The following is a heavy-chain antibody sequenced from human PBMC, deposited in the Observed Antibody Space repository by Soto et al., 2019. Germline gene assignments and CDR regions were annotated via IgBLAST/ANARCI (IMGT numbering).Heavy chain of an antibody. Sequence: GESLKISCKGSGYSFTSYWISWVRQMPGKGLEWMGRIDPSDSYTNYSPSFQGHVTISADKSISTAYLQWSSLKASDTAMYYCARPSNPDSSGYSSFQHWGQGTLVTVSS. V-gene: IGHV5-10-1*01. D-gene: IGHD3-22*01. CDR1: GYSFTSYW. CDR2: IDPSDSYT. CDR3: ARPSNPDSSGYSSFQH. J-gene: IGHJ1*01.